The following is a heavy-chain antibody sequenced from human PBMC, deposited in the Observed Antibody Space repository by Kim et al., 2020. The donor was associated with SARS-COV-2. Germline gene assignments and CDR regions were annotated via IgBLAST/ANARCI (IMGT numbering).Heavy chain of an antibody. Sequence: GGSLRLSCAVSGIPFSNAWFNWVRQAPGKGLEWVGRIKSKRDGGTADLAAPVKGRFAISRDDSKNTLYLLMNRLRTDDSAVYYCTTVSMRWGQGTLVTVS. V-gene: IGHV3-15*01. CDR2: IKSKRDGGTA. J-gene: IGHJ4*02. D-gene: IGHD2-2*01. CDR1: GIPFSNAW. CDR3: TTVSMR.